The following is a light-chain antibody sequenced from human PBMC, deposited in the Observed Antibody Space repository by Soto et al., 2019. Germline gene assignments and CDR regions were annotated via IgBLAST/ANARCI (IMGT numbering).Light chain of an antibody. CDR2: TAS. V-gene: IGKV1-12*01. CDR3: QQHYNTPRT. Sequence: DIQMTQSPSSVSASVGDRVSITCRPSQGISSWLAWYQQKPGKAPTLLIYTASNLQSGVPSRFSGSGSGTHFTLTISSLQPEDFATYYCQQHYNTPRTFGQGTKVDI. CDR1: QGISSW. J-gene: IGKJ1*01.